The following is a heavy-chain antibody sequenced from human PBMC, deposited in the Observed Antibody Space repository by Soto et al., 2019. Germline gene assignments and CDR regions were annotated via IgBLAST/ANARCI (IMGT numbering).Heavy chain of an antibody. J-gene: IGHJ6*02. D-gene: IGHD3-10*01. CDR2: IYYSGST. CDR1: GGSISSGGYY. V-gene: IGHV4-31*03. CDR3: ARDSRGNNQPQRSMVRGVNPGSYYYYGMDV. Sequence: PSETLSLTCTVSGGSISSGGYYWSWIRQHPGKGLEWIGYIYYSGSTYYNPSLKSRVTISVDTSKNQFSLKLSSVTAADTAVYYCARDSRGNNQPQRSMVRGVNPGSYYYYGMDVWGQGTTVTVSS.